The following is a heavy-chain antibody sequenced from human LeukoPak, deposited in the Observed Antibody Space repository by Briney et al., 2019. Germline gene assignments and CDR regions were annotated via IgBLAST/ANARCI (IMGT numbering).Heavy chain of an antibody. J-gene: IGHJ6*03. CDR2: IYYSGST. CDR3: AREYYYYDSGSHLRGIYYYYMDV. V-gene: IGHV4-39*02. Sequence: PSETLSLTCTVSGGSISSSSYYWGWIRQPPGKGLEWIGSIYYSGSTYYNPSLKSRVTISVDTSKNQFSLKLSSVTAADTAVYYCAREYYYYDSGSHLRGIYYYYMDVWGKGTTVTVSS. D-gene: IGHD3-10*01. CDR1: GGSISSSSYY.